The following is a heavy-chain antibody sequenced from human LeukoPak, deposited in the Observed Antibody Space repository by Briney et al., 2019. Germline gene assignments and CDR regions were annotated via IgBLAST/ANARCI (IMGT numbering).Heavy chain of an antibody. J-gene: IGHJ4*02. Sequence: ASVKVSCKASGGTFSSYAISWVRQAPGQGLEWMGGIIPIFGTANYAQKFQGRVTITTDESTSTAYMELSSLRSEDTAVYYCAREYSYGPQYFDYWGQGTLVTVPS. CDR3: AREYSYGPQYFDY. CDR1: GGTFSSYA. CDR2: IIPIFGTA. D-gene: IGHD5-18*01. V-gene: IGHV1-69*05.